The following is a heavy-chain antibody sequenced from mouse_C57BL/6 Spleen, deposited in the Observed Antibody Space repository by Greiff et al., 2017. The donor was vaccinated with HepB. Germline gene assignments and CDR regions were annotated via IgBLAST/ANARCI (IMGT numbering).Heavy chain of an antibody. CDR3: ARGGRYYGSTHWYFDV. CDR2: IDPSDSYT. J-gene: IGHJ1*03. CDR1: GYTFTSYW. V-gene: IGHV1-59*01. D-gene: IGHD1-1*01. Sequence: QVQLKQPGAELVRPGTSVKLSCKASGYTFTSYWMHWVKQRPGQGLEWIGVIDPSDSYTNYNQKFKGKATLTVDTSSSTAYMQLSSLTSEDSAVYYCARGGRYYGSTHWYFDVWGTGTTVTVSS.